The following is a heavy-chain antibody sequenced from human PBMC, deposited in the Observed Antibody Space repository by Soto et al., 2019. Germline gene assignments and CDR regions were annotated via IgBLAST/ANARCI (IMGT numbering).Heavy chain of an antibody. V-gene: IGHV1-24*01. CDR2: FDPEDGET. Sequence: QVQLVQSGAEVKKPGASVKVSCKVSGYTLTELSMHWVRQAPGKGLEWMGGFDPEDGETIYAQKIQGRVTMTEDTSTDTAYMELSSLTSEDTAVYYCTTGQRPIRFLEWLSRYYFDYWGQGALVTVSS. J-gene: IGHJ4*02. CDR3: TTGQRPIRFLEWLSRYYFDY. D-gene: IGHD3-3*01. CDR1: GYTLTELS.